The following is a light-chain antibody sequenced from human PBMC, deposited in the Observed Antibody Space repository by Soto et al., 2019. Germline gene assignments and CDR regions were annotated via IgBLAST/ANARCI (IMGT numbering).Light chain of an antibody. CDR2: ENN. V-gene: IGLV1-51*02. J-gene: IGLJ2*01. Sequence: QSVLTQPPPVSAAPGQKVTISCSGRSSNIGNNYVSWYQQLPGTAPKLLIYENNKRPSGIPDRFSGSKSGTSATLGITGLQTGDEADYYCGAWDSSLSAVVFGGGTQLTVL. CDR1: SSNIGNNY. CDR3: GAWDSSLSAVV.